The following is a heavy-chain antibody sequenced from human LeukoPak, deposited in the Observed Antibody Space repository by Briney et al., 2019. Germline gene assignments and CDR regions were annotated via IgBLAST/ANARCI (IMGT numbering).Heavy chain of an antibody. CDR3: AKSICSSTSCYLGY. Sequence: PEGSLRLSCAASGFTFDDYAMHWVRQAPGKGLEWVSGISWNSGSIGYADSVKGRFTISRDNAKNSLYLQMNSLRAEDMALYYCAKSICSSTSCYLGYWGQGTLVTVSS. J-gene: IGHJ4*02. CDR2: ISWNSGSI. CDR1: GFTFDDYA. D-gene: IGHD2-2*01. V-gene: IGHV3-9*03.